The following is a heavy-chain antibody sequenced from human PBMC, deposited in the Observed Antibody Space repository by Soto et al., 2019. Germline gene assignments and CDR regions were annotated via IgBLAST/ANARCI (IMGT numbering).Heavy chain of an antibody. Sequence: GGSLRLSCAASGFTFSRSAMSWVRQPPGRGLEWVSLISGSGGTPYYADSVKGRFTISRDNSKNTLYLVLNSLRAEDTAVYYCAMGLAAAGPLDYWGQGTLATVSS. CDR3: AMGLAAAGPLDY. CDR2: ISGSGGTP. J-gene: IGHJ4*02. CDR1: GFTFSRSA. D-gene: IGHD6-13*01. V-gene: IGHV3-23*01.